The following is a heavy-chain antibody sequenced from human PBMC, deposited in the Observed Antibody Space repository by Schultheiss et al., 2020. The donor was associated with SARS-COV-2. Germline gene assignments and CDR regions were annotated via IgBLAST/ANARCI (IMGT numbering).Heavy chain of an antibody. Sequence: GESLKISCAAFGFSFSNYGMNWVRQAPGKGLEWVSAISAGGIKTYYADSVKGRFTISRDNSKNTLYLQMNSLRAEDTAVYYCARDLCYDILTGYCTYFDYWGQGTLVTVS. CDR2: ISAGGIKT. J-gene: IGHJ4*02. V-gene: IGHV3-23*01. CDR1: GFSFSNYG. CDR3: ARDLCYDILTGYCTYFDY. D-gene: IGHD3-9*01.